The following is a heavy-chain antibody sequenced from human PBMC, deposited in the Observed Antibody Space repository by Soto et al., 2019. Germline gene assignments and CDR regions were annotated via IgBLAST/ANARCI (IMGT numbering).Heavy chain of an antibody. Sequence: EVQLVESGGGLVKPGGSLRLSCAASGFTFSSYSMNWVRQAPGKGLEWVSSISSSSSYIYYADSVKGRFTISRDNAKNSLYLQMNSLRAEDTALYYCARDPHCSGGSCYSSALEIWGQGTMVTFSS. J-gene: IGHJ3*02. V-gene: IGHV3-21*01. CDR2: ISSSSSYI. CDR3: ARDPHCSGGSCYSSALEI. D-gene: IGHD2-15*01. CDR1: GFTFSSYS.